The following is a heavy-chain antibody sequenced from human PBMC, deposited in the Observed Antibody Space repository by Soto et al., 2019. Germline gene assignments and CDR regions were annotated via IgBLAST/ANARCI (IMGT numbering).Heavy chain of an antibody. V-gene: IGHV3-11*05. Sequence: QVQLVESGGGLVKPGGTLRLSCAGSGIRLSESYINWIRLTPEKGLAWISYIGDSYRHYAASVRVRFTISRDNVQNSVSLEMTKLRVDDTAIYDCARRRAFGEVEAFDDWGPGTLVTVSS. J-gene: IGHJ3*01. D-gene: IGHD3-16*01. CDR2: IGDSYR. CDR1: GIRLSESY. CDR3: ARRRAFGEVEAFDD.